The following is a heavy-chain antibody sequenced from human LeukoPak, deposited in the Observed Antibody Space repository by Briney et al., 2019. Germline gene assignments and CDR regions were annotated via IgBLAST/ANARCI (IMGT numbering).Heavy chain of an antibody. Sequence: SETLSLTCAVYGGSFSGYYWSWIRQPPGKGLEWIGEINHSGSTNYNPSLKSRVTISVDTSKNQFSLKLSSVTAADTAVYYCARGIGGWYNVHYFDYWGQGILVTVSS. CDR1: GGSFSGYY. J-gene: IGHJ4*02. CDR3: ARGIGGWYNVHYFDY. CDR2: INHSGST. V-gene: IGHV4-34*01. D-gene: IGHD6-19*01.